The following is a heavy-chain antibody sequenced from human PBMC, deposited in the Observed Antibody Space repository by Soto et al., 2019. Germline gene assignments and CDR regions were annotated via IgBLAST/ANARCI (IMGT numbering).Heavy chain of an antibody. CDR3: ARGVVAATLLGY. CDR2: IYYSGST. D-gene: IGHD2-15*01. Sequence: PSETLSLTCTVSGGSISSGDYYWSWIRQPPGKGLEWIGYIYYSGSTYYNPSLKSRVTISVDTSKNQFSLKLSSVTAADTAVYYCARGVVAATLLGYWGQGTLVTVSS. CDR1: GGSISSGDYY. J-gene: IGHJ4*02. V-gene: IGHV4-30-4*01.